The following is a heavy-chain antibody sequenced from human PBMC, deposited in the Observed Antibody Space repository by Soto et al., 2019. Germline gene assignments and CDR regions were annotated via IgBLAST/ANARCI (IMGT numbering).Heavy chain of an antibody. J-gene: IGHJ4*02. D-gene: IGHD5-12*01. V-gene: IGHV3-7*01. CDR2: IAKDGSEI. CDR1: GFALSNHW. Sequence: GGSLRLSCAASGFALSNHWMSWVHQAPGKGLEWVANIAKDGSEIFYVDSVKGRFTISRDNAKNSLYLQMNSLRAEDTAVYFCARDGGRSYDFDSWGQGTLVTVSS. CDR3: ARDGGRSYDFDS.